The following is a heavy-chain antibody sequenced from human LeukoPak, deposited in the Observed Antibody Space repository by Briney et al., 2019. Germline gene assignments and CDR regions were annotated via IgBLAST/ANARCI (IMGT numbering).Heavy chain of an antibody. J-gene: IGHJ4*02. CDR1: GFTFSSYS. V-gene: IGHV3-21*04. CDR3: AKGGGATRYYFDY. CDR2: ISSSSSYI. Sequence: PGGSLRLSCAASGFTFSSYSMNWVRQAPGKGLEWVSSISSSSSYIYYADSVKGRFTISRDKSKNTLYLQMNSLRAEDTAVYYCAKGGGATRYYFDYWGQGTLVTVSS. D-gene: IGHD1-26*01.